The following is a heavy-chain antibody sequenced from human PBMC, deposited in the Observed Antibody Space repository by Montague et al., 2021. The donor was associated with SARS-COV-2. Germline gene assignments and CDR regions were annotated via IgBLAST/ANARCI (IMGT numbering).Heavy chain of an antibody. J-gene: IGHJ4*02. CDR3: ARLASGWWELTLDY. CDR2: IYYSGST. V-gene: IGHV4-39*01. CDR1: GGSISSSSYY. Sequence: SETLSLTCTVSGGSISSSSYYWGWIRQPPGKGLEWIGSIYYSGSTYYXPPLKSRVTISVDTSKNQFSLKLSSVTAADTAVYYCARLASGWWELTLDYWGQGTLVTVSS. D-gene: IGHD2-15*01.